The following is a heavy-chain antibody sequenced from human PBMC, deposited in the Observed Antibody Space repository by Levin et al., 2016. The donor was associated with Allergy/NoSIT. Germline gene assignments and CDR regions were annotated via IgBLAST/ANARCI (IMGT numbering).Heavy chain of an antibody. Sequence: GESLKISCAASGFTFNNYAMSWVRQAPGKGLEWVSAISASGPSTYYADSVKGRFTLSRDNSKNMLYLQMNSLRAEDTALYYCAKDSTTGFCSGRRCTGKQYYFDSWGQGTLVTVSS. CDR1: GFTFNNYA. J-gene: IGHJ4*02. D-gene: IGHD2-15*01. V-gene: IGHV3-23*01. CDR3: AKDSTTGFCSGRRCTGKQYYFDS. CDR2: ISASGPST.